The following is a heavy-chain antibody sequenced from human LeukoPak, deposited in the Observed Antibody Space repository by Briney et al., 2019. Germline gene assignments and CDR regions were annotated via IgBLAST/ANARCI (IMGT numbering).Heavy chain of an antibody. D-gene: IGHD2-21*02. CDR1: GYTFTSYG. V-gene: IGHV1-18*01. Sequence: GASVKVSCKASGYTFTSYGISWVRQAPGQGLEWMGWISAYNGNTNYAQKLQGRVTMTTDTSTSTAYMELRSLRSDDTAVYYCARDPPYCGGDCYPQTFDYWGQGTLVTVSS. J-gene: IGHJ4*02. CDR3: ARDPPYCGGDCYPQTFDY. CDR2: ISAYNGNT.